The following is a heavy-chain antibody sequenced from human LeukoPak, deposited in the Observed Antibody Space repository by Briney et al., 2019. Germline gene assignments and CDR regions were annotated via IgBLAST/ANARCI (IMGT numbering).Heavy chain of an antibody. V-gene: IGHV4-30-4*02. D-gene: IGHD1-26*01. CDR3: ARDPSGSYSPSRAFDI. CDR2: IYYSGST. Sequence: SETLSLTCTVSGGSISSGDYYWSWIRQPPGKGLEWIGYIYYSGSTYYNPSLKSRVTISVDTSKNQFSLKLSSVTAADTAVYYCARDPSGSYSPSRAFDIWGQGTMVTVSS. CDR1: GGSISSGDYY. J-gene: IGHJ3*02.